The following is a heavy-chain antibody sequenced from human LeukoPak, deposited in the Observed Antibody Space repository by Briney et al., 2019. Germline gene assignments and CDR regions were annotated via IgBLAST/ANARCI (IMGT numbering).Heavy chain of an antibody. Sequence: PSETLSLTCAVYSGSFSGYYGSWIRQPPGKGLEWIGEINHSGSTNYNPSLKSRVTISVDTSKNQFSLKLSSVTAADTAVYYCARGPGLPPRYFDPWGQGTLVTVSS. J-gene: IGHJ5*02. D-gene: IGHD1-1*01. V-gene: IGHV4-34*01. CDR1: SGSFSGYY. CDR3: ARGPGLPPRYFDP. CDR2: INHSGST.